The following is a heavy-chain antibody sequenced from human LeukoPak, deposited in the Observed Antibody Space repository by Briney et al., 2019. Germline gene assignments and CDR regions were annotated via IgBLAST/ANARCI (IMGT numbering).Heavy chain of an antibody. Sequence: ASVKVSCKASGYTFTSYGISWVRQAPGQGLEWMGWISAYNGNTNYAQKLQGRVTMTTDTSTSTAYMELRSLRSDDTAVYYCARDVPVVPAATSSDYWGQGTLVTASS. D-gene: IGHD2-2*01. CDR3: ARDVPVVPAATSSDY. CDR1: GYTFTSYG. J-gene: IGHJ4*02. V-gene: IGHV1-18*04. CDR2: ISAYNGNT.